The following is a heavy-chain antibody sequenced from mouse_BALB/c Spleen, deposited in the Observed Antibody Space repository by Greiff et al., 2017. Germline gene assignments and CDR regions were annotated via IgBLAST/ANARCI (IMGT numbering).Heavy chain of an antibody. CDR2: VNPYNGGT. D-gene: IGHD2-14*01. CDR1: GYTFTDYY. V-gene: IGHV1-19*01. Sequence: EVKLMESGPELVKPGASVKMSCKASGYTFTDYYMDWVKQSHGESFEWIGRVNPYNGGTSYNQKFKGKATLTVDKSSSTAYMELNSLTSEDSAVYYCARERYDYWGQGTTLTVSS. CDR3: ARERYDY. J-gene: IGHJ2*01.